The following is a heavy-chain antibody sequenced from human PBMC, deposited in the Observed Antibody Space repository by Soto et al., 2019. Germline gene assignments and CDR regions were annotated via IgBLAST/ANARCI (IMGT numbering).Heavy chain of an antibody. V-gene: IGHV4-39*01. J-gene: IGHJ5*02. CDR2: IHYRGDT. D-gene: IGHD3-9*01. Sequence: QVQLQGSGPGLVRPSETLSLTCTVSGASISTNHHNWAWVRQPPGKGLEWMGNIHYRGDTYFNPSLGSRLSMSFDTSKNQFSLKLTSVTAADTAVYYCARLPTGYPNWFDPWGQGTLVTVSS. CDR3: ARLPTGYPNWFDP. CDR1: GASISTNHHN.